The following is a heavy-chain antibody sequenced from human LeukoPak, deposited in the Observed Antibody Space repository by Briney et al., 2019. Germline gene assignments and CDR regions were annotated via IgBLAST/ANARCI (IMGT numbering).Heavy chain of an antibody. CDR2: ISAYNPNT. J-gene: IGHJ5*02. Sequence: ASVKVSCKTSGYIFTNYGITWVRQAPGQGLEWMGWISAYNPNTNYVQKYQGRVTMTADTSTSTAYMELRSLRSDDTAVYYCARDGSGTWLDPWGQGTLVTVSS. V-gene: IGHV1-18*01. CDR3: ARDGSGTWLDP. D-gene: IGHD3-10*01. CDR1: GYIFTNYG.